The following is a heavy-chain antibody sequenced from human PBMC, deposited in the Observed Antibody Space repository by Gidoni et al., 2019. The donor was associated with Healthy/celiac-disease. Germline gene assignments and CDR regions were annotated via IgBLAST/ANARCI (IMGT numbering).Heavy chain of an antibody. CDR1: GGTFSSYA. V-gene: IGHV1-69*06. CDR2: IIPIFGTA. D-gene: IGHD3-16*02. J-gene: IGHJ6*02. CDR3: ARDYDYVWGSYRSNGMDV. Sequence: QVQLVQSGAEVKKPGSSVKVSCKASGGTFSSYAISWVRQAPGQGLEWMGGIIPIFGTANYAQKFQGRVTITADKSTSTAYMELSSLRSEDTAVYYCARDYDYVWGSYRSNGMDVWGQGTTVTVSS.